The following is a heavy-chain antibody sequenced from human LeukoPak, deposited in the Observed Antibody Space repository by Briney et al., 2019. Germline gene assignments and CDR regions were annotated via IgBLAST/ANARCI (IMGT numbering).Heavy chain of an antibody. V-gene: IGHV3-7*03. CDR3: ARERWAVATFWFDP. CDR2: IKQDGSEK. D-gene: IGHD5-12*01. J-gene: IGHJ5*02. Sequence: SGGSLRLSCAASGFPFSSYWMSWVRQAPGKGLEWVANIKQDGSEKYYVDSVKGRFTISRDNAKNSLYLQMNSLRAEDTAVYYCARERWAVATFWFDPWAREPWSPSPQ. CDR1: GFPFSSYW.